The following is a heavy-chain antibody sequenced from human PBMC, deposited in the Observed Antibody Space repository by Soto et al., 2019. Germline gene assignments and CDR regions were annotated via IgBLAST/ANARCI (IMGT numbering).Heavy chain of an antibody. CDR2: IYYSGST. CDR1: GGSISSYY. V-gene: IGHV4-59*08. CDR3: ARHSGYPGGIDY. D-gene: IGHD3-16*01. J-gene: IGHJ4*02. Sequence: SETLSLTCTVSGGSISSYYWSWIRQPPGKGLEWIGYIYYSGSTNYNPSLKSRVTISVDTSKNQFSLKLSSVTAADTAVYYCARHSGYPGGIDYWGQGTLVTVSS.